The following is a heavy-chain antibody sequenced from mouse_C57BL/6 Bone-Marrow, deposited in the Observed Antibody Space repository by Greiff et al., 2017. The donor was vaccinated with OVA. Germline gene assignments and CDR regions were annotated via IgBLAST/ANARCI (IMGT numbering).Heavy chain of an antibody. V-gene: IGHV1-50*01. Sequence: VKLQQPGAELVKPGASVKLSCKASGYTFTSYWMQWVKQRPGQGLEWIGEIDPSDSYTNYNQKFKGKAPLTVDTSSSTAYMQLSSLTSEDSAVYYCALGGKDYWGQGTTLTVSS. CDR3: ALGGKDY. J-gene: IGHJ2*01. CDR1: GYTFTSYW. D-gene: IGHD4-1*01. CDR2: IDPSDSYT.